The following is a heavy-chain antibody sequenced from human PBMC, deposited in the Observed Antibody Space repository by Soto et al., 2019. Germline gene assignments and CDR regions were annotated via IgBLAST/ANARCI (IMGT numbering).Heavy chain of an antibody. D-gene: IGHD3-9*01. CDR1: GYTLTELS. J-gene: IGHJ6*02. CDR2: FDPEDGET. V-gene: IGHV1-24*01. CDR3: ATGGRLRYFDWSHYGMDV. Sequence: GASVKVSCKVSGYTLTELSMHWVRQAPGKGLEWMGGFDPEDGETIYAQKFQGRVTMTEDTSTDTAHMELSSLRSEDTAVYYCATGGRLRYFDWSHYGMDVWGQGTTVTVSS.